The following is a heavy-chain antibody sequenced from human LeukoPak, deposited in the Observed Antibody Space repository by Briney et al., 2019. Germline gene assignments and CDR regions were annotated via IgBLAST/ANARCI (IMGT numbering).Heavy chain of an antibody. CDR2: IYWDDDK. CDR3: AYKAPTGWYQA. CDR1: GFPLTTSGVA. Sequence: ESGPTLVNPTQTLTLTCTFSGFPLTTSGVAVGWIRQPPGKALEWLTLIYWDDDKRHSPSLKSGLTVTKDTSKNQVVLTVTNMDPVDTATYYCAYKAPTGWYQAWGQGTLVTVSS. D-gene: IGHD6-19*01. V-gene: IGHV2-5*02. J-gene: IGHJ4*02.